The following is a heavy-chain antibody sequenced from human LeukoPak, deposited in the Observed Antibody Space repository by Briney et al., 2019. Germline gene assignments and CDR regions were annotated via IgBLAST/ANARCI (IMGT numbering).Heavy chain of an antibody. V-gene: IGHV3-33*01. CDR2: IQSDGSKQ. J-gene: IGHJ5*02. Sequence: GGSLRLSCATAGFTFSTFGIHWVRQTPGKGLEWAAAIQSDGSKQYYGDSVKGRFTISRDSSKNTVYLQMNSLRDERTAVYYCARDLATVVSWFDPWGQGTLVTVSS. CDR1: GFTFSTFG. CDR3: ARDLATVVSWFDP. D-gene: IGHD4-23*01.